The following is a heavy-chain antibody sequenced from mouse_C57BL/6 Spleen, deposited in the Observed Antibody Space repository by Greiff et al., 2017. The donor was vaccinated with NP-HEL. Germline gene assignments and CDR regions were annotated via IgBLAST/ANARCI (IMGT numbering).Heavy chain of an antibody. V-gene: IGHV1-76*01. CDR2: IYPGSGNT. CDR1: GYTFTDYY. Sequence: QVQLKESGAELVRPGASVKLSCKASGYTFTDYYINWVKQRPGQGLEWIARIYPGSGNTYYNEKFKGKATLTAEKSSSTAYMQLSSLTSEDSAVYFCARINDYDVYAMDYWGQGTSVTVSS. J-gene: IGHJ4*01. D-gene: IGHD2-4*01. CDR3: ARINDYDVYAMDY.